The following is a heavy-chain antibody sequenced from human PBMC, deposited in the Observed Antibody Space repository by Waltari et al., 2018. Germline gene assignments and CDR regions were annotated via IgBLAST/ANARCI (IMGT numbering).Heavy chain of an antibody. V-gene: IGHV4-4*07. CDR1: GDSISNSY. Sequence: HLQESGPGLVKPSEHLSLTSDVSGDSISNSYWSWLRQSAGKELEWIGRVYTSGSTNNNASLRGRITVSEDTSKNQISLKMNAVTAADTAVYYCARDRREDFGDYDPLFDYWGQGVLVTVSS. J-gene: IGHJ4*02. CDR2: VYTSGST. D-gene: IGHD4-17*01. CDR3: ARDRREDFGDYDPLFDY.